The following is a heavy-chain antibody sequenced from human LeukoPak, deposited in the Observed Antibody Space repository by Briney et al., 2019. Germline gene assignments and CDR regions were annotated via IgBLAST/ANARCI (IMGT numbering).Heavy chain of an antibody. CDR3: ARGYDSSGYCDFDY. J-gene: IGHJ4*02. Sequence: ASVKVSCKASGGTFSSYAISWVRQAPGQGLEWMGWISAYNGNTNYAQKLQGRVTMTTDTSTSTAYMELRSLRSDDTAVYYCARGYDSSGYCDFDYWGQGTLVTVSS. V-gene: IGHV1-18*01. CDR2: ISAYNGNT. CDR1: GGTFSSYA. D-gene: IGHD3-22*01.